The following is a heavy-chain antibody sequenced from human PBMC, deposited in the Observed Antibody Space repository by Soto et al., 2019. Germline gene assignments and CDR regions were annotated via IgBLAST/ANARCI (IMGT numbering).Heavy chain of an antibody. CDR3: ARAITMMFLAPAY. J-gene: IGHJ4*02. CDR1: GGSFSGYY. D-gene: IGHD3-22*01. CDR2: INHSGST. Sequence: PSETLSLTSAVYGGSFSGYYWSWIRQPPGKGLEWIGEINHSGSTNYNPSLKSRVTISVDTSKNQFSLKLRSDDTAVYYCARAITMMFLAPAYWGQGTLVTVSS. V-gene: IGHV4-34*01.